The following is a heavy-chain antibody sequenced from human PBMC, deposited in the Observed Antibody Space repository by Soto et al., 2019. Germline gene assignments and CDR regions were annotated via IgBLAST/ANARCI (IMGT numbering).Heavy chain of an antibody. D-gene: IGHD3-10*01. CDR3: AREITMVRDLYGMAV. Sequence: QVQLQESGPGLVKPSGTLSLTCAVSGGSISSSNWWSWVRQPPGTGLEWIGEIYHSGSTNYNPSLKSRVTISVDNSKHQFSLKLSGVTAADTAVYYCAREITMVRDLYGMAVWGQGTTVTVSS. J-gene: IGHJ6*02. CDR2: IYHSGST. V-gene: IGHV4-4*02. CDR1: GGSISSSNW.